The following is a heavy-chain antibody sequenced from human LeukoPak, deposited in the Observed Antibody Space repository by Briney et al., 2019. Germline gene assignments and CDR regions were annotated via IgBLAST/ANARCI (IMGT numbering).Heavy chain of an antibody. D-gene: IGHD1-1*01. V-gene: IGHV1-18*01. CDR3: ARDNDEVVDH. CDR1: GYTFPNYG. J-gene: IGHJ4*01. CDR2: ITAYNGNR. Sequence: ASVKVSCKTSGYTFPNYGISWVRQAPGQGLEWMGWITAYNGNRLYAQRFQGRITLTTNTSTSTSYMELRSLEYDDTAIYYCARDNDEVVDHWGQGTLVTVSS.